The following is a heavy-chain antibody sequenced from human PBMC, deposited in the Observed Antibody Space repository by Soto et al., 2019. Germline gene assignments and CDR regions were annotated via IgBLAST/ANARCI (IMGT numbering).Heavy chain of an antibody. CDR1: GYTFTSYA. V-gene: IGHV1-8*02. Sequence: ASVKVSCKASGYTFTSYAMHCVRQAPGQRLEWMGWMNPNSGNTGYAQKFQGRVTMTRNTSISTAYMELSSLRSEDTAVYYCARTLYGDNVDYWGQGTLVTVSS. CDR3: ARTLYGDNVDY. D-gene: IGHD4-17*01. J-gene: IGHJ4*02. CDR2: MNPNSGNT.